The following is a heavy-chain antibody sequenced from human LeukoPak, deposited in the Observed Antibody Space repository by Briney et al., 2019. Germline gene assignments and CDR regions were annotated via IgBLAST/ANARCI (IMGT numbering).Heavy chain of an antibody. CDR1: RGSFSGYY. V-gene: IGHV4-34*01. CDR2: INDSGSV. CDR3: ARRLVDSGASQVSDD. Sequence: PSETLSLTCAVYRGSFSGYYWSWIRQPPGKGLEWIGEINDSGSVNCNPSLKNRVTLSVDTSKNQFSLRLSSVAAADTAVYYCARRLVDSGASQVSDDWGQGTLVTVSS. D-gene: IGHD2-15*01. J-gene: IGHJ4*02.